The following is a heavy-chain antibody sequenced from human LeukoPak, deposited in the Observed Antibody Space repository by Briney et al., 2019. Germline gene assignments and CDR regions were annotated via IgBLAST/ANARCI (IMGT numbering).Heavy chain of an antibody. CDR1: GFTFDDYA. D-gene: IGHD3-10*01. CDR2: ISWSSGSL. Sequence: GGSLRLSCTASGFTFDDYAMHRVRQAPGKGLEWVSGISWSSGSLGYADSVKGRFIISRDNAKNCLYLQMNSLRAEDTALYYCVKDVGSGSYYWFDYWGQGTLVTVSS. J-gene: IGHJ4*02. CDR3: VKDVGSGSYYWFDY. V-gene: IGHV3-9*01.